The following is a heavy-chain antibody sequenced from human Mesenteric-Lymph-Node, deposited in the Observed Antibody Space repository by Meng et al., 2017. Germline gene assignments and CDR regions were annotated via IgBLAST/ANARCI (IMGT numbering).Heavy chain of an antibody. D-gene: IGHD3-22*01. V-gene: IGHV4-31*03. CDR3: ARFSSDWDYFYY. Sequence: QAPLLGSGPCLLQPSPTLYLPLTVSWGSVSRCCYYLAWIRHHPGKCMEWFGHIYYSGSTFYNPSLKRRVIISIDTPKNQFSLNLRSVTAADTAVYYCARFSSDWDYFYYWGQGTLVTVSS. CDR1: WGSVSRCCYY. CDR2: IYYSGST. J-gene: IGHJ4*02.